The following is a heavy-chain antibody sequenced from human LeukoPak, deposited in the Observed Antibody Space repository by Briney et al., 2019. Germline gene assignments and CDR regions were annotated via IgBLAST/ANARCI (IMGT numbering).Heavy chain of an antibody. J-gene: IGHJ4*02. D-gene: IGHD2-2*01. CDR1: GFTFSNAW. CDR3: FTLYCTTTSCRDY. Sequence: GGSLRLSCAASGFTFSNAWMSWVRQAPGKGLEWVGRIKSKTEGGTTDYAAPVKGRFTISRDDSKNTLYLQMNSLKTEDTAVYYCFTLYCTTTSCRDYWGQGTLVTVSS. CDR2: IKSKTEGGTT. V-gene: IGHV3-15*01.